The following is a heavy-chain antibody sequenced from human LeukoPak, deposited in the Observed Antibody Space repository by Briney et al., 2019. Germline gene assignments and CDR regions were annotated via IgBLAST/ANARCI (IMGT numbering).Heavy chain of an antibody. CDR3: AKGATDLYGSGSYYRNYFDY. V-gene: IGHV3-23*01. J-gene: IGHJ4*02. Sequence: GGSLRLSCAASGFTFSSYAMSWVRQAPGKGLEWVSAISGSGGSTYYADSVKGWFTISRDNSKNTLYLQMNSLRAEDTAVYYCAKGATDLYGSGSYYRNYFDYWGQGTLVTVSS. D-gene: IGHD3-10*01. CDR2: ISGSGGST. CDR1: GFTFSSYA.